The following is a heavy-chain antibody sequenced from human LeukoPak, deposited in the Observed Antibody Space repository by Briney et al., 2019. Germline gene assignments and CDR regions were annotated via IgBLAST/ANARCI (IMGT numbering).Heavy chain of an antibody. D-gene: IGHD4-17*01. J-gene: IGHJ4*02. CDR3: ARNYGDCDFDY. V-gene: IGHV4-34*01. Sequence: SETLSLTCAFYGGSFSGYYWSWIRQPPGKGLEWIGEINHSGSTDYNPSLKSRATISVDTSKNQFSLKLSSVTAADTAVYYCARNYGDCDFDYWGQGTLVTVSS. CDR1: GGSFSGYY. CDR2: INHSGST.